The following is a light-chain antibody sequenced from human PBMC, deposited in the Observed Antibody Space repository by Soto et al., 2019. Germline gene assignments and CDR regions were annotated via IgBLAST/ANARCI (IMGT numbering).Light chain of an antibody. Sequence: EILITQSPATLSVSPGESATLSCRASQSVSSNLAWYQQTPGQATMLIIYGASTRANGIPARFSGSGSGTEFTLTISSLQSEDFAVYYCQQYNNWPPITFGQGTRLEIK. CDR2: GAS. V-gene: IGKV3D-15*01. CDR3: QQYNNWPPIT. CDR1: QSVSSN. J-gene: IGKJ5*01.